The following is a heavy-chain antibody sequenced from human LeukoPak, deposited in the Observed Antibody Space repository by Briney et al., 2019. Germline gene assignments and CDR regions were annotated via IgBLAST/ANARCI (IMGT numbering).Heavy chain of an antibody. CDR1: GLTFSSYA. CDR3: AKEGTDYDYVWGSPYYFDY. D-gene: IGHD3-16*01. Sequence: GRSLRLSCAASGLTFSSYAMSWVRQAPGKGLEWVSAISGSGGSTYYADSVKGRFTISRDNSKNTLYLQMNSLRAEDTAVYYCAKEGTDYDYVWGSPYYFDYWGQGTLVTVSS. V-gene: IGHV3-23*01. J-gene: IGHJ4*02. CDR2: ISGSGGST.